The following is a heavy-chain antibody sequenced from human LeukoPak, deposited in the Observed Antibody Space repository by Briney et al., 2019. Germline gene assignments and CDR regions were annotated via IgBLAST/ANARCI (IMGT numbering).Heavy chain of an antibody. Sequence: PGGSLRLSCAASGFTFSEYYMNWIRQAPGKGLEWLSYISSSGTTIYYADSVKGRLTISRDNAKNLLYLQMNSLRAEDTAVYYCARDPSYSSRSRWFDPWGQGTLVTVSS. D-gene: IGHD6-13*01. CDR2: ISSSGTTI. CDR1: GFTFSEYY. J-gene: IGHJ5*02. V-gene: IGHV3-11*04. CDR3: ARDPSYSSRSRWFDP.